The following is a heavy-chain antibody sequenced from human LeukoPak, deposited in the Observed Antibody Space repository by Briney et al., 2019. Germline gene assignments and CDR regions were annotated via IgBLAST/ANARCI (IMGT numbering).Heavy chain of an antibody. J-gene: IGHJ6*02. CDR2: IYYSGST. Sequence: SETLSLTCTVSGGSISSYYWSWIRQPPGKGLEWIGYIYYSGSTNYNPSLKSRVTISVDTSKNQFSLKLSSATAADTAVYYCARVWDSSSWYPPYGMDVWGQGTTVTVSS. CDR3: ARVWDSSSWYPPYGMDV. CDR1: GGSISSYY. V-gene: IGHV4-59*08. D-gene: IGHD6-13*01.